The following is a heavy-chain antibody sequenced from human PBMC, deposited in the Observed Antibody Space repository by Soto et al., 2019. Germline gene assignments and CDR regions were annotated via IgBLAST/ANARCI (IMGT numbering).Heavy chain of an antibody. CDR2: IYYSGST. CDR1: GGSISSYY. V-gene: IGHV4-59*01. CDR3: ARADSIAVDGFDY. D-gene: IGHD6-19*01. J-gene: IGHJ4*02. Sequence: SETLSLTCTVSGGSISSYYWSWIRQPPGKGLEWIGYIYYSGSTNYNPSLKSRVTISVDTSKNQFSLKLSSVTAADTAVYYCARADSIAVDGFDYWGQGTLVTVSS.